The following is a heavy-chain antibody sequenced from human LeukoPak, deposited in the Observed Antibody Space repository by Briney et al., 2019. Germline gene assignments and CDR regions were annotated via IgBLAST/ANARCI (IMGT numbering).Heavy chain of an antibody. J-gene: IGHJ6*02. Sequence: SETLSLTCTVSGGSISSSSYYWGWIRQSPGKGLEWIGSIYYSGSTYYNPSLKSRVTISVDTSKNQFSLKLSSVTAADTAVYYCARQDYDFWSGYYTHYYGMDVWGQGTTVTVSS. CDR3: ARQDYDFWSGYYTHYYGMDV. D-gene: IGHD3-3*01. CDR2: IYYSGST. V-gene: IGHV4-39*01. CDR1: GGSISSSSYY.